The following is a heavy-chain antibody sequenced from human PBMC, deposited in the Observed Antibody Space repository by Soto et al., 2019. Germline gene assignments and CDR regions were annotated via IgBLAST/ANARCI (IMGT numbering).Heavy chain of an antibody. D-gene: IGHD1-26*01. CDR1: GYTFSSYG. CDR3: ARAPLSRKVDPVFDY. Sequence: QVQLVQSGAEVKKPGASVKVSCKASGYTFSSYGISWVRQAPGQGLAWMGWISAYNGNTNYAQKLQGRVTMTTDTSTSTAYMELRSLRSDDAAVYYCARAPLSRKVDPVFDYWGQGTLVTVSS. J-gene: IGHJ4*02. CDR2: ISAYNGNT. V-gene: IGHV1-18*01.